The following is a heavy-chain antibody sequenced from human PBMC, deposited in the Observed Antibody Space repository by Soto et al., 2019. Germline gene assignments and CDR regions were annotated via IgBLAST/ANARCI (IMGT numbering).Heavy chain of an antibody. CDR2: ISYSGNNE. V-gene: IGHV3-30*18. CDR3: VKDQERWLVGGALDI. CDR1: GFTFSSFG. J-gene: IGHJ3*02. D-gene: IGHD6-19*01. Sequence: QVQLVESGGGVVQPGTSLRLSCAASGFTFSSFGMHWVRQAPGKGLEWVAIISYSGNNEYYADCVKGRFTISRDKSKNTLYLQMNSLRAEDTSVYYCVKDQERWLVGGALDIWGQGTKVTVYS.